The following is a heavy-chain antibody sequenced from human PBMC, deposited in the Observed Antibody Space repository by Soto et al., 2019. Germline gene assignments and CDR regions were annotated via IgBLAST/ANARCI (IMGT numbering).Heavy chain of an antibody. CDR1: GYSFTSYW. J-gene: IGHJ6*02. V-gene: IGHV5-51*01. CDR2: IXPGDSDX. Sequence: PRESLKISCKGSGYSFTSYWICWVRQMPGKGLEWMGIIXPGDSDXRXXPXXXGQVTISADKSISTAYLQWSSLKASDNAMYYCARHQSGFYYYGMDVWGQGTTVTV. D-gene: IGHD7-27*01. CDR3: ARHQSGFYYYGMDV.